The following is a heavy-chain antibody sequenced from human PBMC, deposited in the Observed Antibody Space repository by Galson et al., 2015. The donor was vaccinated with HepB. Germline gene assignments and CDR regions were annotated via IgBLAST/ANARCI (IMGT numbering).Heavy chain of an antibody. J-gene: IGHJ3*02. CDR1: GFTFSSYS. CDR2: ISSSSSYI. D-gene: IGHD4-17*01. CDR3: ARDLSVTTRAFDI. V-gene: IGHV3-21*01. Sequence: SLRLSCAASGFTFSSYSMNRVRQAPGKGLEWVSSISSSSSYIYYADSVKGRFTISRDNAKNSLYLQMNSLRAEDTAVYYCARDLSVTTRAFDIWGQGTMVTVSS.